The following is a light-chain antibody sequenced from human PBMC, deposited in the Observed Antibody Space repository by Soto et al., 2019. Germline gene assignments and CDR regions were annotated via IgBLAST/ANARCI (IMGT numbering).Light chain of an antibody. CDR1: SSDVGSYNL. CDR3: CSYAGSSTFVL. Sequence: QSALTQPASVSGSPGQSITISCTGTSSDVGSYNLVSWYQQPPGKAPKLMIYEGNMRPSGVSNRFSGSKSGNTASLTISGLQAEDEADYYCCSYAGSSTFVLFGGGTQLTVL. V-gene: IGLV2-23*03. J-gene: IGLJ2*01. CDR2: EGN.